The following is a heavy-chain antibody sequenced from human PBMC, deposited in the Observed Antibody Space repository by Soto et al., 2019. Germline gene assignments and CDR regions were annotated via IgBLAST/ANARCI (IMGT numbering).Heavy chain of an antibody. V-gene: IGHV3-53*03. Sequence: GKGLEWVAVVSIGGSTHYADSVRGRFTISRDNSKNTLSLQMNSLTAEDTFFSICRRHTSLTSGLGIPAEPLFRSRHS. CDR3: RRHTSLTSGLGIPAEPLFRSRHS. CDR2: VSIGGST. D-gene: IGHD3-3*01. J-gene: IGHJ5*01.